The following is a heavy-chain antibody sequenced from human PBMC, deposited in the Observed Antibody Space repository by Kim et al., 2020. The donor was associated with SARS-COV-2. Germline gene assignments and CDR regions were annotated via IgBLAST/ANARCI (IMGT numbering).Heavy chain of an antibody. CDR2: IRSKAYGGTT. J-gene: IGHJ6*02. D-gene: IGHD2-15*01. V-gene: IGHV3-49*03. CDR3: TRASYCSGGSCTYGMDV. CDR1: GFTFGDCA. Sequence: GGSLRLSCTASGFTFGDCAMSWFRQAPGKGLEWVGFIRSKAYGGTTEYAASVKGRFTISRDDSKSIAYLQMNSLKTEDTAVYYCTRASYCSGGSCTYGMDVWGQGTTVTVSS.